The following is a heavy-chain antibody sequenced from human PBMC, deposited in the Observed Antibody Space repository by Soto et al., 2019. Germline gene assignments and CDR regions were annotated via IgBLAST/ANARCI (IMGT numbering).Heavy chain of an antibody. D-gene: IGHD2-21*01. CDR1: GFTFSSYD. CDR3: ARIPIMVAHRPYYYYGMDV. V-gene: IGHV3-13*05. J-gene: IGHJ6*02. CDR2: IGTAGDP. Sequence: PGGSLRLSCAASGFTFSSYDMHWVRQATGKGLEWVSAIGTAGDPYYPGSVKGRFTISRENAKNSLYLQMNSLRAGDTAVYYCARIPIMVAHRPYYYYGMDVWGQGTTVTVSS.